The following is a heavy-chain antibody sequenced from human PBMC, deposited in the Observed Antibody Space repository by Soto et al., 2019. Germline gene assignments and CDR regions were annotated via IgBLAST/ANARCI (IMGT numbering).Heavy chain of an antibody. J-gene: IGHJ5*02. D-gene: IGHD3-16*01. V-gene: IGHV1-8*01. CDR2: MNPDSGNT. CDR3: ARGRFRRTWFDP. Sequence: QVQLVQSGAEVKKPGASVKVSCKASGYTSTNYDIHWVRQATGQGLEWMGWMNPDSGNTGQSKQFQGRVTMTRDTSISTAYMEMRSLRSEDTAVYYCARGRFRRTWFDPRGQGTLVTVSS. CDR1: GYTSTNYD.